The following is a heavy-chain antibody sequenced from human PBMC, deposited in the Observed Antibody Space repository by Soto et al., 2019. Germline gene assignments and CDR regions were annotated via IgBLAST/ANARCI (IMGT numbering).Heavy chain of an antibody. CDR3: TREGSAPYYYYGMDV. J-gene: IGHJ6*02. CDR1: GYTFTTYG. V-gene: IGHV1-18*01. Sequence: QVQLEQSAPEVKKPGASVKVSCKASGYTFTTYGISWVRQAPGQGLEWMGWINTHNGDTNYAQKLQGRVIMTTDTSTTTAYMELRSLRSDDTAVYYCTREGSAPYYYYGMDVWGQGTTVTVSS. CDR2: INTHNGDT. D-gene: IGHD3-10*01.